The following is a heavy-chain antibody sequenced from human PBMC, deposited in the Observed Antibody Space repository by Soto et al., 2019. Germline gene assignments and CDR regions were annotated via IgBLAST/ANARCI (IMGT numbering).Heavy chain of an antibody. V-gene: IGHV4-4*02. D-gene: IGHD6-19*01. J-gene: IGHJ3*01. CDR1: GDSISNSRW. CDR2: IFHSGDT. Sequence: QVQLQESGPGLVKPSGTLSLTCAVSGDSISNSRWWTWVRQPPGKGLEWIGDIFHSGDTNYNPSLKSRVFISVDKSQNQFSLKVSSVTAADTAVYYCAYSTGWYRHDVWGQGTLLTVSS. CDR3: AYSTGWYRHDV.